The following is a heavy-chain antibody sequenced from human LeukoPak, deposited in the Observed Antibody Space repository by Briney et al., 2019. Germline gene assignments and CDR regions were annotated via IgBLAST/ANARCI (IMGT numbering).Heavy chain of an antibody. CDR1: GGTFSSYG. CDR3: ARVSRGVAGRSYYFDY. Sequence: GASVKVSCKASGGTFSSYGISWVRQAPGQGLEWMGWISAYNGNTNYAQKLQGRVTMTTDTSTSTAYMELRSLRSDDTAVYYCARVSRGVAGRSYYFDYWGQGTLVTVSS. V-gene: IGHV1-18*01. J-gene: IGHJ4*02. CDR2: ISAYNGNT. D-gene: IGHD6-19*01.